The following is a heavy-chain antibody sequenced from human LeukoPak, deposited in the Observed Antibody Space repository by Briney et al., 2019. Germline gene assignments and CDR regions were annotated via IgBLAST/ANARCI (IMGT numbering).Heavy chain of an antibody. CDR3: AREEGVPAATTYYYYGMDV. D-gene: IGHD6-13*01. Sequence: PGGSLRLSCAASGFTFNTYWMHWVRQAPGKGLVWVAHINSDGGSVTYADSVKGRFTISRDNDKNTPCLQMNSLRAEDTAVYYCAREEGVPAATTYYYYGMDVWGQGTTVTVSS. CDR2: INSDGGSV. V-gene: IGHV3-74*01. J-gene: IGHJ6*02. CDR1: GFTFNTYW.